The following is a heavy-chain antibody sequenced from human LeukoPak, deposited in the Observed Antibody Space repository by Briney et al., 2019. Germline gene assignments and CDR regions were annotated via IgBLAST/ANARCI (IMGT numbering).Heavy chain of an antibody. CDR1: GFTFSSYA. V-gene: IGHV3-30-3*01. CDR2: ISYDGSNK. Sequence: PGRSLRLSCAASGFTFSSYAMHWVRQAPGKGLEWVAVISYDGSNKYYADSVKGRFTISRDNSKNTLYLQMNSLRAEDTAVYYCARGTHDLPRNWFDPWGQGTLVTVSS. J-gene: IGHJ5*02. CDR3: ARGTHDLPRNWFDP. D-gene: IGHD1-1*01.